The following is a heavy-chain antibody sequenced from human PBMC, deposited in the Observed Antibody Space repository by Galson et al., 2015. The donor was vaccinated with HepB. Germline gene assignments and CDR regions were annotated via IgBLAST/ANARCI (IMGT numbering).Heavy chain of an antibody. D-gene: IGHD4-17*01. CDR1: GGSISSGGYY. CDR3: ARLRLMTTVYHEDGAFDI. V-gene: IGHV4-31*03. J-gene: IGHJ3*02. Sequence: TLSLTCTVSGGSISSGGYYWSWIRQHPGKGVEWIGYIYYSGSTYYNPFLKSRVTISVDTSKNQFSLKLSSVTAADTAVYYCARLRLMTTVYHEDGAFDIWGQGTMVTVSS. CDR2: IYYSGST.